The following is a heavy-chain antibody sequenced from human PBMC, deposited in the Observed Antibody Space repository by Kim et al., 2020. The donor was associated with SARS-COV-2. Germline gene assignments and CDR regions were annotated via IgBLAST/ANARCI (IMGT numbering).Heavy chain of an antibody. CDR3: ARVLAAAGDLFDY. D-gene: IGHD6-13*01. V-gene: IGHV4-31*03. CDR1: GGSISSGGYY. CDR2: IYYSGST. J-gene: IGHJ4*02. Sequence: SETLSLTCTVSGGSISSGGYYWSWIRQHPGKGLEWIGYIYYSGSTYYNPSLKSRVTISVDTSKNQFSLKLSSVTAADTAVYYSARVLAAAGDLFDYWGQGTLVTVSS.